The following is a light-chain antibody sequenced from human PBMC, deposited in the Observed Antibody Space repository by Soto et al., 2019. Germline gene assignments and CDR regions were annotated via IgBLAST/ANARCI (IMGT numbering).Light chain of an antibody. CDR3: QQYNNWPLT. CDR2: GAS. Sequence: DIQMTHSPSTLPASVGDRVTISFRASQGIRNDLGWYQQKPGKAPKLLIYGASRLQSGVPSRFSGSGSGTEFTLTINSLQSEDFAVYYCQQYNNWPLTFGGGTKVDIK. V-gene: IGKV1-17*01. J-gene: IGKJ4*01. CDR1: QGIRND.